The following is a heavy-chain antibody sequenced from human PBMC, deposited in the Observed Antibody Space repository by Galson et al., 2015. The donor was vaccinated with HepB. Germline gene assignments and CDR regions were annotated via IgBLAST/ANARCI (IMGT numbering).Heavy chain of an antibody. CDR2: INPNSGGT. CDR1: GYTFTGYY. J-gene: IGHJ4*02. CDR3: AREDVGMIVVVITTGVGFDY. D-gene: IGHD3-22*01. Sequence: SVKVSCKASGYTFTGYYMHWVRQAPGQGLEWMGWINPNSGGTNYAQKFQGRVTMTRDTSISTAYMELSRLRSDDTAVYYCAREDVGMIVVVITTGVGFDYWGQGTLVTVSS. V-gene: IGHV1-2*02.